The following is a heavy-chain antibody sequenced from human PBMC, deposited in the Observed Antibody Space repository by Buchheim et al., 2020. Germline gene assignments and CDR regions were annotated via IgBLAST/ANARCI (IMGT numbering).Heavy chain of an antibody. CDR1: GGSISNGGYY. V-gene: IGHV4-31*03. J-gene: IGHJ2*01. D-gene: IGHD6-19*01. Sequence: QVQLQESGPGLVKPSQTLSLTCTVSGGSISNGGYYWSWIRQHPGKGLEWIGYIYYSGSTYCNPSLKSRVTISVDTSKNQFSLKLSSVTAADTAVYYCARAGAIAVVAGNWYFDLWGRGTL. CDR2: IYYSGST. CDR3: ARAGAIAVVAGNWYFDL.